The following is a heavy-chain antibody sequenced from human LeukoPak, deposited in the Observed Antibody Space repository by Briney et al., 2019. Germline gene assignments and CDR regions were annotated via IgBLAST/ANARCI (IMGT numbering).Heavy chain of an antibody. D-gene: IGHD3-3*01. CDR2: IYYSGST. J-gene: IGHJ4*02. CDR1: GGSIGSYY. V-gene: IGHV4-59*01. CDR3: ARNRPYDFWSGYYPYYFDY. Sequence: SETLSLTCTVSGGSIGSYYWSWIRQPPGKGLEWIGYIYYSGSTNYNPSLKSRVTISVDTSKNQFSLKLSSVTAADTAVYYCARNRPYDFWSGYYPYYFDYWGQGTLVTVSS.